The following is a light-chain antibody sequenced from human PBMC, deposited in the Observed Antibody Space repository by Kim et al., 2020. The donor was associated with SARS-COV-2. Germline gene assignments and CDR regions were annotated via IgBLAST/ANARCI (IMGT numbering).Light chain of an antibody. V-gene: IGKV3D-15*01. CDR3: QHYNNLPLT. Sequence: IVMTQSPATLSVSPGERATLSCGASQSVRSNLAWYQHKPGQAPRLLIYGASTRATGIPGRFSGSGSGTEFTLTISSLQSEDFAVYYCQHYNNLPLTFGGGTKVDIK. J-gene: IGKJ4*01. CDR2: GAS. CDR1: QSVRSN.